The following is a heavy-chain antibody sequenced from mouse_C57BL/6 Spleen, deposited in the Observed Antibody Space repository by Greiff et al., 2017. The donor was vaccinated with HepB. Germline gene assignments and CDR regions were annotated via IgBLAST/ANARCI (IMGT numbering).Heavy chain of an antibody. CDR3: AREDYYGDY. Sequence: VMLVESGAELARPGASVKLSCKASGYTFTSYGISWVKQRTGQGLEWIGEIYPRSGNTYYNEKFKGKATLTADKSSSTAYMELRSLTSEDSAVYFCAREDYYGDYWGQGTSVTVSS. V-gene: IGHV1-81*01. D-gene: IGHD1-1*01. CDR2: IYPRSGNT. CDR1: GYTFTSYG. J-gene: IGHJ4*01.